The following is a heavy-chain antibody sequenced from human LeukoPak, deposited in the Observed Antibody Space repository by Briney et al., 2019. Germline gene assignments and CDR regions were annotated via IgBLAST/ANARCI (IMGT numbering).Heavy chain of an antibody. V-gene: IGHV1-18*01. Sequence: GASVKVSCKASGYTFTSYDINWLRQAAGQGLEWMGWISSYNGNTNYAQKLQGRVTMTTDTSTSAAYMELSRLRSDDTAVYYCARVDNYDFWSGMSSNAEYFQHWGQGTLVTVSS. J-gene: IGHJ1*01. CDR2: ISSYNGNT. D-gene: IGHD3-3*01. CDR3: ARVDNYDFWSGMSSNAEYFQH. CDR1: GYTFTSYD.